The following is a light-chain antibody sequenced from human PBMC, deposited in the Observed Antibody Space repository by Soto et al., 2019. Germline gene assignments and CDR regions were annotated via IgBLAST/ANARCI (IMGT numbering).Light chain of an antibody. CDR1: QSISSW. CDR2: DAS. J-gene: IGKJ1*01. V-gene: IGKV1-5*01. CDR3: QQLNSYPRT. Sequence: DIQMTQSPSTLSASVGDRVIITCRASQSISSWLAWYQQKPGKVPNLLIYDASNLESGVPSRFSGSGSGTEFNLTISNLQPEDFATYYCQQLNSYPRTFGQGTKVDIK.